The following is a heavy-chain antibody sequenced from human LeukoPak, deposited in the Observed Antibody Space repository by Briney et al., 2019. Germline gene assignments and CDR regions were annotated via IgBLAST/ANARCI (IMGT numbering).Heavy chain of an antibody. CDR1: GGSISSYY. V-gene: IGHV4-59*01. Sequence: PSETLSLTCTVSGGSISSYYWSWIRQPPGKGLEGIGYIYYSGSTNYNPSLKSRVTISVDTSKNQFSLKLSSVTAADTAVYYCARDKMAIDYWGQGTLVTVSS. CDR2: IYYSGST. J-gene: IGHJ4*02. CDR3: ARDKMAIDY. D-gene: IGHD5-24*01.